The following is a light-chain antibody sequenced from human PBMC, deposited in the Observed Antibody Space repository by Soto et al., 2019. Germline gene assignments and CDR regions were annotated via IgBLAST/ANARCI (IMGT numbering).Light chain of an antibody. Sequence: DIQMTQSPSTLAASIVDRFTITGRASQSINSWLAWYQQKPGRAPKLLIYDASSLESGVPSRFSGSGSGTEFTLTISRLQPDDFATYYCQHYNSYSEAFGQGTKVDIK. CDR3: QHYNSYSEA. CDR1: QSINSW. J-gene: IGKJ1*01. V-gene: IGKV1-5*01. CDR2: DAS.